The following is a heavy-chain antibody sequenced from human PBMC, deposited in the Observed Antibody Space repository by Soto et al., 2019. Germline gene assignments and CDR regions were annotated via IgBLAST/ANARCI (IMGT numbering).Heavy chain of an antibody. CDR2: INPSGGST. Sequence: QVQLVQSGAEVKKPGASVKVSCKASGYTFTSYYMHWVRQAPGQGLEWMGIINPSGGSTSYAQKFRGRVTMTRDTSTSTVYMELSSLRSEDTAVYYCARVSKVSSSSRSADYWGQGTLVTVSS. V-gene: IGHV1-46*01. CDR1: GYTFTSYY. D-gene: IGHD6-6*01. J-gene: IGHJ4*02. CDR3: ARVSKVSSSSRSADY.